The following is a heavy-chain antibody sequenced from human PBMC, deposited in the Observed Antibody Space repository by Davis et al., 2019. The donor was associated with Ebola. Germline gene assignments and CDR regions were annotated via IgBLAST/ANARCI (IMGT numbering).Heavy chain of an antibody. CDR3: AREGGGWYHRLDY. CDR1: GGSFSGNY. V-gene: IGHV4-34*01. Sequence: SETLSLTCAVYGGSFSGNYWTWIRQPPGKGLEWIGYIYYSGSTKYNPSLKSRVTISVDTSKNQFSLRLTSVTAADTAVYYCAREGGGWYHRLDYWGQGTLVTVSS. J-gene: IGHJ4*02. D-gene: IGHD6-19*01. CDR2: IYYSGST.